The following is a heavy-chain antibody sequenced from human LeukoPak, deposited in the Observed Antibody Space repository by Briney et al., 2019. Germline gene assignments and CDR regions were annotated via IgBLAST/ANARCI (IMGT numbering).Heavy chain of an antibody. D-gene: IGHD6-6*01. J-gene: IGHJ6*03. CDR1: GGSFSGYY. Sequence: PSETLSLTCAVYGGSFSGYYWSWIRQPPGKGLEWIGEINHSGSTNYNPSLKSRVTISVDTSENQFSLKLSSVTAADTAVYYCARDVRYYYYYYMDVWGKGTTVTVSS. V-gene: IGHV4-34*01. CDR2: INHSGST. CDR3: ARDVRYYYYYYMDV.